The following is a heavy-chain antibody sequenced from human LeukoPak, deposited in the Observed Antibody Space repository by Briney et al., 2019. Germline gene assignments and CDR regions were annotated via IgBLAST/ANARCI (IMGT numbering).Heavy chain of an antibody. CDR2: ISGSGGSP. D-gene: IGHD5-24*01. CDR3: AKQGAYNSGGPAD. Sequence: GGSLRLSCATSGFTFSSYAMSWVRQAPGKGLECVSAISGSGGSPYYADSVKGRFTISRDNSKNTLYLQMNSLRAEETAVYYCAKQGAYNSGGPADWGQGTLVTVSS. V-gene: IGHV3-23*01. CDR1: GFTFSSYA. J-gene: IGHJ4*02.